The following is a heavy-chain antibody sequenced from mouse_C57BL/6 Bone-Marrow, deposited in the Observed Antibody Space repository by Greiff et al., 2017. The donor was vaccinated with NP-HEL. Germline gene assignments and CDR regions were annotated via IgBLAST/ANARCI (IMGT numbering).Heavy chain of an antibody. V-gene: IGHV14-1*01. CDR2: LDPEDGDT. CDR1: GFNIKDYY. Sequence: VQLQQSGAELVRPGASVKLSCTASGFNIKDYYMHWVKQRPEQGLEWIGRLDPEDGDTEYAPKFQGKATMTADTSSNTAYLQLSSLTSEDTAVYYCTTRYSNPYYYAMDYWGQGTSVTVSS. J-gene: IGHJ4*01. D-gene: IGHD2-5*01. CDR3: TTRYSNPYYYAMDY.